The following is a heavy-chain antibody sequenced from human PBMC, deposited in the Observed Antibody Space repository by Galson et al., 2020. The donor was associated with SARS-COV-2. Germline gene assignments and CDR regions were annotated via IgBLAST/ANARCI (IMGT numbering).Heavy chain of an antibody. D-gene: IGHD1-1*01. J-gene: IGHJ6*03. V-gene: IGHV4-30-4*01. Sequence: SETLSLTCTVSGDSISRRNYYWSWIRQPPGKGLEWIGDIYNSGSTYYNPSLKSRVTLSVDTSKNQFSLNLYSVTTADTAVYYCARGYSGPNYYYYYMDVWAKGTTVTVSS. CDR3: ARGYSGPNYYYYYMDV. CDR2: IYNSGST. CDR1: GDSISRRNYY.